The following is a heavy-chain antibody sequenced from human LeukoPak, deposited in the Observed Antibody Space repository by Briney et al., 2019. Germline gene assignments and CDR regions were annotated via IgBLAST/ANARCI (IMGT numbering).Heavy chain of an antibody. CDR1: GFTFSDYY. D-gene: IGHD3-10*02. V-gene: IGHV3-11*04. CDR3: AELGITMIGGV. CDR2: ISSGGSNR. J-gene: IGHJ6*04. Sequence: GGSLRLSCAASGFTFSDYYMSWIRQAPGKGLEWVSCISSGGSNRYYADSVQGRFTISRDNSKNSLYLQMNSLRAEDTAVYYCAELGITMIGGVWGKGTTVTISS.